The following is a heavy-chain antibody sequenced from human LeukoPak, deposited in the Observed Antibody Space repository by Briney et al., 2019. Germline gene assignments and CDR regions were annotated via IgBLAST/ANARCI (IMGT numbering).Heavy chain of an antibody. CDR1: GYTFTGYY. CDR3: ARDDTYSSSWSRYYYYYGMDV. CDR2: INPNRGGT. Sequence: ASVKVSCKASGYTFTGYYMHWVRQAPGQGLEWMGWINPNRGGTNYAQKFQGRVTITRATSISTAYMELSRLRSDDTAVYYCARDDTYSSSWSRYYYYYGMDVWGQGTTVTVSS. V-gene: IGHV1-2*02. J-gene: IGHJ6*02. D-gene: IGHD6-13*01.